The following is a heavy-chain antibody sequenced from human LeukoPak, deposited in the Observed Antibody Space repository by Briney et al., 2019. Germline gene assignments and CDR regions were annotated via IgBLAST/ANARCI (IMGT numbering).Heavy chain of an antibody. J-gene: IGHJ4*02. CDR1: GFTFSSYS. CDR2: ISSGSSDT. CDR3: ARLTGVVNAFDY. Sequence: GGSLRLSCAASGFTFSSYSMTWVRQAPGKGLEWVSSISSGSSDTSYADSVKGRFTTSRDNAKYSLYLQVNSLRAEDTAVYYCARLTGVVNAFDYWGQGTLVTVSS. V-gene: IGHV3-21*01. D-gene: IGHD5-18*01.